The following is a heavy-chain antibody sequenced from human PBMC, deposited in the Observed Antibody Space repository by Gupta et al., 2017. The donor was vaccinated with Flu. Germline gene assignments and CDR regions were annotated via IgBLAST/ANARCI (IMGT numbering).Heavy chain of an antibody. J-gene: IGHJ4*02. Sequence: EVQLVESGGGLVQPGGSLRLSCAASGFTFSSYEMNWVRQAPGKGLEWVSYISSSGSTIYYADSVKGRFTISRDNAKNSLYLQMNSLRAEDTAVYYCARAGGIQLWFSRGYRAYYFDYWGQGTLVTVSS. CDR2: ISSSGSTI. CDR1: GFTFSSYE. D-gene: IGHD5-18*01. CDR3: ARAGGIQLWFSRGYRAYYFDY. V-gene: IGHV3-48*03.